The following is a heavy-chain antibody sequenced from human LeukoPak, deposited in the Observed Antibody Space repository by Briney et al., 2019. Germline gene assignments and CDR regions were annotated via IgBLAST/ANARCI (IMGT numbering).Heavy chain of an antibody. CDR3: ARGAYGDK. J-gene: IGHJ4*02. CDR1: GYTLTSYG. V-gene: IGHV1-18*01. Sequence: ASVKVSCKASGYTLTSYGINWMRQAPGQGLEWMGWISTQSGNTNYAQKVQGRLTLTTDRSANTAYMELRSLRSDDTAVYYCARGAYGDKWGQGTMVTVSS. D-gene: IGHD4-17*01. CDR2: ISTQSGNT.